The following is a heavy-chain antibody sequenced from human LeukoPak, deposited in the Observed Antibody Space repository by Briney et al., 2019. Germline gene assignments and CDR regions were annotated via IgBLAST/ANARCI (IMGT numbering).Heavy chain of an antibody. CDR2: ISAYNGNT. CDR1: GYTFTSYG. D-gene: IGHD6-13*01. V-gene: IGHV1-18*01. Sequence: ASVKVSCKASGYTFTSYGINWVRQAPGQGLEWMGWISAYNGNTNYAQKLQGRVTMTTDTSTSTAYMELRSLRSDDTAVYYCARDSSSSHYSYYGMDVWGQGTTVTVSS. CDR3: ARDSSSSHYSYYGMDV. J-gene: IGHJ6*02.